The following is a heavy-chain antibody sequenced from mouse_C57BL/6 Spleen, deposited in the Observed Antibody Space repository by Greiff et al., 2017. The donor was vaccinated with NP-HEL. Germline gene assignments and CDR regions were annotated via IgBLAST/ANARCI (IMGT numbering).Heavy chain of an antibody. D-gene: IGHD3-3*01. Sequence: QVQLKQSGAELVKPGASVKISCKASGYAFSSYWMNWVKQRPGKGLEWIGQIYPGDGDTNYNGKFKGKATLTADKSSSTAYMQLSSLTSEDSAVYFCARSRGLPYAMDYWGQGTSVTVSS. CDR1: GYAFSSYW. CDR3: ARSRGLPYAMDY. CDR2: IYPGDGDT. J-gene: IGHJ4*01. V-gene: IGHV1-80*01.